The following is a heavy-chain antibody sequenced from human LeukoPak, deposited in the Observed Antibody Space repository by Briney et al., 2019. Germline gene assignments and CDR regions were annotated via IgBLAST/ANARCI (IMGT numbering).Heavy chain of an antibody. CDR3: ARDRGFSYGIDF. CDR2: ISGSGDIT. J-gene: IGHJ4*02. CDR1: GFTFSSYA. Sequence: GGSLRLSCAASGFTFSSYAMSWVRQAPGKGLEWVSAISGSGDITYYADSVKGRFTISRDNAKKSLFLQVSSLRGEDTAVYYCARDRGFSYGIDFWGQGTLVTVSS. D-gene: IGHD5-18*01. V-gene: IGHV3-23*01.